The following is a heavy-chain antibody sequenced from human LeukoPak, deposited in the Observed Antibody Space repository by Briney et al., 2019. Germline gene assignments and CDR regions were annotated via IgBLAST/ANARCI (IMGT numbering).Heavy chain of an antibody. CDR3: ARGGGSGSYSLYYYYYMDV. V-gene: IGHV4-34*01. Sequence: SETLSLTCAVYGGSFSGYYWSWIRQPPGKGLEWIGEINHSGSTNYNPSLKNRVTISVDTSRNQFSLKLSSVTAADTAVYYCARGGGSGSYSLYYYYYMDVWGKGTTVTVSS. J-gene: IGHJ6*03. CDR1: GGSFSGYY. D-gene: IGHD3-10*01. CDR2: INHSGST.